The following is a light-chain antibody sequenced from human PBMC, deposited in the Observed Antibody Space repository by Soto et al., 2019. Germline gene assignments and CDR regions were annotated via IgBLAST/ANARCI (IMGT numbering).Light chain of an antibody. J-gene: IGKJ1*01. Sequence: EIVLTQSPGTLSLSPGERATLSCRASQSVSSYLAWYQQKPGQAPRLLICGASSRATGIPDRFSGSGSGTDFTLTINRLEPEDFAVYYCQQYGSSSRTFGQGTRVEIK. CDR3: QQYGSSSRT. CDR1: QSVSSY. V-gene: IGKV3-20*01. CDR2: GAS.